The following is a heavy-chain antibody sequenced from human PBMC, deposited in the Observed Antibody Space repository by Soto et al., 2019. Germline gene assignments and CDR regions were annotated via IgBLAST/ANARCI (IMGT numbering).Heavy chain of an antibody. V-gene: IGHV1-18*01. CDR3: AKSPRGEMATY. J-gene: IGHJ4*02. CDR2: INTYNGMT. D-gene: IGHD5-12*01. CDR1: GYTFINYH. Sequence: QFQLVQSGGEVKKPGASVTVSCKASGYTFINYHITWVRQAPGQGLEWMAWINTYNGMTDYAQRFQGRVTMSRDTSTSTAYMELRNLRSDDTAVYFCAKSPRGEMATYWRQGTQVTVSP.